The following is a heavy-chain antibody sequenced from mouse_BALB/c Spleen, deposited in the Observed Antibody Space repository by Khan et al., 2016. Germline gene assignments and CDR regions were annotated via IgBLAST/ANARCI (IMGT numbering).Heavy chain of an antibody. Sequence: VQLQQPGPALVKPGASVKISCKATGYSFTGYYIHWVKQSHGKSLEWIGRVNPNNGGTSYNQKFKGKAILTVDKSSSTAYMELRSLTSEDSAVSYCARGGNYGHFDVWGAGSTVTVSS. CDR1: GYSFTGYY. V-gene: IGHV1-26*01. D-gene: IGHD2-1*01. J-gene: IGHJ1*01. CDR2: VNPNNGGT. CDR3: ARGGNYGHFDV.